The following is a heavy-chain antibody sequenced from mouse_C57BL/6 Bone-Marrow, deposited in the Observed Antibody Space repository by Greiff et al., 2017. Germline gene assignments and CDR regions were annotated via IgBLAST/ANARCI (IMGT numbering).Heavy chain of an antibody. CDR1: GFTFSSYA. V-gene: IGHV5-9-1*02. J-gene: IGHJ1*03. CDR2: ISSGGDYI. Sequence: EVQGVESGEGLVKPGGSLKLSCAASGFTFSSYAMSWVRQTPEKRLEWVAYISSGGDYIYYAATVKGRFTIARDNARNSLYLQMSSLKSEDTAMYYCTRVLRYWYFDVWGTGTTVTVSS. D-gene: IGHD1-1*01. CDR3: TRVLRYWYFDV.